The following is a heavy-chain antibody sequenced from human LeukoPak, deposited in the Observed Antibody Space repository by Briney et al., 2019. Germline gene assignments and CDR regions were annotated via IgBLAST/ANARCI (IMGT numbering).Heavy chain of an antibody. D-gene: IGHD3-22*01. CDR2: IYYSGGT. Sequence: PSETLSLTCTVSGGSISSSSYYWGWIRQPPGKGLEWIGSIYYSGGTYYNPSLKSRVTISVDTSKNQFSLKLSSVTAADTAVYYCARVHYYYDSSGFDAFDIWGQGTKVTVSS. CDR1: GGSISSSSYY. J-gene: IGHJ3*02. CDR3: ARVHYYYDSSGFDAFDI. V-gene: IGHV4-39*07.